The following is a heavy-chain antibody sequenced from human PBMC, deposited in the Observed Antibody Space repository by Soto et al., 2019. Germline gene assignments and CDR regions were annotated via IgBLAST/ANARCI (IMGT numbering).Heavy chain of an antibody. V-gene: IGHV3-33*01. D-gene: IGHD3-9*01. CDR2: IWYDGSNK. CDR3: ARLEEPLRYFDWSPYYYYGMDV. J-gene: IGHJ6*02. Sequence: QVQLVESGGGVVQPGRSLRLSCAASGFTFSSYGMHWVRQAPGKGLEWVAVIWYDGSNKYYADSVKGRFTISRDNSKNTRYLHMNSLRAEDTAVYYCARLEEPLRYFDWSPYYYYGMDVWGQGTTVTVSS. CDR1: GFTFSSYG.